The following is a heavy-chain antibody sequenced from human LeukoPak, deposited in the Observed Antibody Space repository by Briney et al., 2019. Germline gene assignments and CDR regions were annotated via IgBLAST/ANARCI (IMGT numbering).Heavy chain of an antibody. Sequence: KPSETLSLTCTVSGGSISSYYWSWVRQPPGKGLEWIGYIYYSGSTNYNPSLKSRVTMSVDTSKNQFSLKLSSVTAADTAVYYCARGGPHYYYGMDVWGQGTTVTVSS. CDR2: IYYSGST. V-gene: IGHV4-59*12. J-gene: IGHJ6*02. CDR3: ARGGPHYYYGMDV. CDR1: GGSISSYY.